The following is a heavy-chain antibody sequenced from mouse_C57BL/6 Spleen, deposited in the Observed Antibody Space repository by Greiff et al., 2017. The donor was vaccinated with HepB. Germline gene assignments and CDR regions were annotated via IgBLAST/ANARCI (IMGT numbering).Heavy chain of an antibody. J-gene: IGHJ3*01. CDR2: IRNKANGYTT. V-gene: IGHV7-3*01. D-gene: IGHD2-4*01. CDR1: GFTFTDYY. Sequence: EVKLVESGGGLVQPGGSLSLSCAASGFTFTDYYMSWVRQPPGKALEWLGFIRNKANGYTTEYSASVKGRFTISRDNSQSILYLQMNALRAEDSATYYWARGGYYDFAWFAYWGQGTLVTVSA. CDR3: ARGGYYDFAWFAY.